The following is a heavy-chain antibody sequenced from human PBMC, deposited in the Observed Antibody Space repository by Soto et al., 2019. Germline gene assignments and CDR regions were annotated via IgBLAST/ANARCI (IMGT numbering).Heavy chain of an antibody. CDR1: GGSFSGYY. Sequence: PSETLSLTCAVYGGSFSGYYWDWICQPPGKGLEWIGEINHSGSTNYNPSPKRRVTLSVDTSKNQFSLKLSSVTAADTAVYYCPRGLRTNGSFFRVWGQGTLVTVAS. J-gene: IGHJ4*02. D-gene: IGHD2-8*01. V-gene: IGHV4-34*01. CDR2: INHSGST. CDR3: PRGLRTNGSFFRV.